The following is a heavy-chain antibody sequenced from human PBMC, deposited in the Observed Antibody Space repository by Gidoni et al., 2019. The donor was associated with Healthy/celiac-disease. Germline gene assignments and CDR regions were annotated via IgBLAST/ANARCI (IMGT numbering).Heavy chain of an antibody. J-gene: IGHJ1*01. D-gene: IGHD4-17*01. CDR3: ATARSVTHRFQH. Sequence: EVQLVQSGAEVKKPGESLKLSCKGSGYSFTSSWIGWVRQIPGKGLEWMWIIYPGDSDTSYSPSFQGQVTISADKSISTAYLQWSSLKASDTAMYYCATARSVTHRFQHWGQGTLVTVSS. CDR1: GYSFTSSW. V-gene: IGHV5-51*01. CDR2: IYPGDSDT.